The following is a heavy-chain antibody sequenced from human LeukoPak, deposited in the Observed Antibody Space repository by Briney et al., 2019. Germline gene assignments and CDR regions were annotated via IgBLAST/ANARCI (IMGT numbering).Heavy chain of an antibody. D-gene: IGHD1-26*01. V-gene: IGHV3-9*01. J-gene: IGHJ6*03. Sequence: GGSLRLSCAASGFTVSSNYMSWVRQAPGKGLEWVSGINWNSGSIDYADSVKGRFTISRDNAKNSLYLQMNNLRAGDTALYYCARGGGIVGASNRYYYYYMDVWGKGTTVTISS. CDR2: INWNSGSI. CDR3: ARGGGIVGASNRYYYYYMDV. CDR1: GFTVSSNY.